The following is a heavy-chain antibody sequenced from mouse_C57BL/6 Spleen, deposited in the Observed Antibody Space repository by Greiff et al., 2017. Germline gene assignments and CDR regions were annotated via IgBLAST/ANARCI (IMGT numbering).Heavy chain of an antibody. Sequence: VQLQQSVAELVRPGASVKLSCTASGFNIKNTYMNWVKQRPEQGLEWIGRIDPANGNTKYAPKFQDKATITADASSNTAYLQLISLTSYDTSIYYCASPYGYYAIDDWGQGTSVTVSS. D-gene: IGHD1-1*02. J-gene: IGHJ4*01. CDR2: IDPANGNT. CDR1: GFNIKNTY. CDR3: ASPYGYYAIDD. V-gene: IGHV14-3*01.